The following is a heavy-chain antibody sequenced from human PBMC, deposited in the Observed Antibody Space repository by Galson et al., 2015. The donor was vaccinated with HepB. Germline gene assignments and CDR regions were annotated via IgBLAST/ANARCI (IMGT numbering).Heavy chain of an antibody. D-gene: IGHD4-23*01. J-gene: IGHJ4*02. Sequence: SLRLSCAASGFGFSNYNMAWVRQAPGKGLEWVSSISLTSSKIYYADSVKGRFTISRDNAENSLFLQMNSLRDEDTAVYYCAKDRWHDGGGGFEYWGQGALVTVSS. CDR2: ISLTSSKI. CDR3: AKDRWHDGGGGFEY. CDR1: GFGFSNYN. V-gene: IGHV3-21*01.